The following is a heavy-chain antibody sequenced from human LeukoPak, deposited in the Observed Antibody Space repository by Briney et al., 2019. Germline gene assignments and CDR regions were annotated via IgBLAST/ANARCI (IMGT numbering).Heavy chain of an antibody. CDR1: GYSFTSYW. J-gene: IGHJ4*02. CDR3: ASTPRGYCSGGSCYSLYYLDY. V-gene: IGHV5-51*01. D-gene: IGHD2-15*01. CDR2: IYPGDSDT. Sequence: GESLKISCKGSGYSFTSYWIGWVRQMPGKGLEWMGIIYPGDSDTRYSPSFQGQVTISADKSISTAYLQWSSLKASDTAMYYCASTPRGYCSGGSCYSLYYLDYWGQGTLVTVSS.